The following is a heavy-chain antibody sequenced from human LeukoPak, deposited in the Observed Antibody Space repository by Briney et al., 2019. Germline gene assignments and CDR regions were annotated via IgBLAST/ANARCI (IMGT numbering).Heavy chain of an antibody. CDR1: GGTFSSYA. CDR2: IIPIFGTA. Sequence: SVKVSCKASGGTFSSYAISWVRQAPGQGLEWMGGIIPIFGTANYAQKFQGRVTITADESTSTAYMELSSLRSEDMAVYYCASNRRIVGATGRFDYWGQGTLVTVSS. CDR3: ASNRRIVGATGRFDY. V-gene: IGHV1-69*01. J-gene: IGHJ4*02. D-gene: IGHD1-26*01.